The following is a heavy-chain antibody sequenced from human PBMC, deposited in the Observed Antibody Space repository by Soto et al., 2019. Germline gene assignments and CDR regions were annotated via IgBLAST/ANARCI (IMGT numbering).Heavy chain of an antibody. CDR3: ASWLQEAGIGWNYYSGMDL. V-gene: IGHV1-69*11. J-gene: IGHJ6*01. D-gene: IGHD6-19*01. Sequence: QVQLVQSWAEGKKPGSSVKVSCKASGGTFSNDAFSWVRQAPGQGLEWLGWIMPILGRADYAQKFRDRLTITADEFTNTAHMELISLSSEDTSVYYCASWLQEAGIGWNYYSGMDLWRQGATVTGSS. CDR2: IMPILGRA. CDR1: GGTFSNDA.